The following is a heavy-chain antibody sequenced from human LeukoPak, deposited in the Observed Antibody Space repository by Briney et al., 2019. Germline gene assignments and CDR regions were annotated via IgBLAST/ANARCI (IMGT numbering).Heavy chain of an antibody. Sequence: PSETLSLTCAVYGGSFSGYHWSWIRQPPGKGLEWIGEINHSGSTNYNPSLKSRVTISVDTSKNRFSLNLSSVTAADTAVYYCARAGGMYNWFFNYWGQGTLVTVPS. D-gene: IGHD1-1*01. J-gene: IGHJ4*02. CDR3: ARAGGMYNWFFNY. CDR2: INHSGST. CDR1: GGSFSGYH. V-gene: IGHV4-34*01.